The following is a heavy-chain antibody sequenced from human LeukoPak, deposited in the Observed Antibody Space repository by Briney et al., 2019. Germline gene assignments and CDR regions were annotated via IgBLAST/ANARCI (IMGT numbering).Heavy chain of an antibody. V-gene: IGHV1-46*01. CDR2: INPSGGST. J-gene: IGHJ6*02. Sequence: ASVKVSCKASGYTFTSYYMHWVRQAPGQGLEWMRIINPSGGSTSYAQKFQGRVTMTRDTSTSTVYMELGSLRSEDTAVYYCARVAMIVVVPAVPYGMDVWGQGTTVTVSS. CDR1: GYTFTSYY. CDR3: ARVAMIVVVPAVPYGMDV. D-gene: IGHD2-2*01.